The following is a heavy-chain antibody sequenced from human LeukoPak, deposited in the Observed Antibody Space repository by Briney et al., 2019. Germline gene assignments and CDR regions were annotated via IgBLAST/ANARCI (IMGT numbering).Heavy chain of an antibody. CDR1: GGSFSGYY. CDR2: INHSGST. CDR3: ARVGYCSSTSCYVPFDY. D-gene: IGHD2-2*01. J-gene: IGHJ4*02. Sequence: SETLSLTCAVYGGSFSGYYWSWIRQPPGKGLEWIGEINHSGSTNYNPSLKSRVTISVDRSKNQFSLKLSSVTAADTAVYYCARVGYCSSTSCYVPFDYWGQGTLVTVSS. V-gene: IGHV4-34*01.